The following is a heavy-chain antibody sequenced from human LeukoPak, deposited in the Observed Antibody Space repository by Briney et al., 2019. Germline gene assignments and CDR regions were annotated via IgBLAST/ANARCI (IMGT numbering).Heavy chain of an antibody. CDR1: GFTVSTNY. Sequence: PGGSLRLSCAASGFTVSTNYISWVRQPPGKGLEWVSIIYSGGSTYYADSVKGRFTISRDNAKNSLYLQMNSLRAEDTAVYYCARLLMGATRFDIWGQGTMVTVSS. J-gene: IGHJ3*02. CDR3: ARLLMGATRFDI. CDR2: IYSGGST. V-gene: IGHV3-53*01. D-gene: IGHD1-26*01.